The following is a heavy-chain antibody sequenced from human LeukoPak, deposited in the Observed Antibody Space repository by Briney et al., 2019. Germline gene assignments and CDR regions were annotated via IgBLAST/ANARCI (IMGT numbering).Heavy chain of an antibody. CDR1: GGSISSGAYY. V-gene: IGHV4-30-4*08. CDR2: IYYSGST. Sequence: SETLSLTCTVSGGSISSGAYYWGWLRQPPGTGLEWIGYIYYSGSTYYNPSLKSRVTISVDTSKNQFSLKLSSVTAADTAVYYCARELPPPDSSAFDIWGQGTMVTVSS. CDR3: ARELPPPDSSAFDI. D-gene: IGHD4-23*01. J-gene: IGHJ3*02.